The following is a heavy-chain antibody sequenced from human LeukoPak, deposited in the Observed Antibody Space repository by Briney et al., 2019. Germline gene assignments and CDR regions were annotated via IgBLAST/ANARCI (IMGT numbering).Heavy chain of an antibody. CDR1: GFTVSSNY. CDR2: IYSGGST. Sequence: QAGGSLRLSCAASGFTVSSNYMNWVRQAPGKGLEWVSVIYSGGSTSYADSVKSRFSISRDTSKNTLYLQLSSLRAEDTAVYYCARERDAFDIWGQGTLVTVSS. J-gene: IGHJ3*02. V-gene: IGHV3-53*01. CDR3: ARERDAFDI.